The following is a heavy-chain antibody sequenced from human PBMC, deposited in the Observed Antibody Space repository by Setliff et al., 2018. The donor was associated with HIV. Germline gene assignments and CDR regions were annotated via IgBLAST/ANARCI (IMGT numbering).Heavy chain of an antibody. CDR3: ARDRGVYCISSSCYSPVDAFDI. D-gene: IGHD2-2*01. J-gene: IGHJ3*02. CDR2: ISAYNGNT. Sequence: GASVKVSCKASGYTFSTYGISWVGQAPGQGLEGMGWISAYNGNTNYAQKRQGRVTVTTDTSTSTDYMELRSLRSDDTAVYYCARDRGVYCISSSCYSPVDAFDIWGQGTMVTVSS. V-gene: IGHV1-18*01. CDR1: GYTFSTYG.